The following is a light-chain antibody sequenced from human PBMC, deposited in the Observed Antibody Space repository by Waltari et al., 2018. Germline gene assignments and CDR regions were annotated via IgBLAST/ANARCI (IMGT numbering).Light chain of an antibody. J-gene: IGKJ4*01. CDR3: KKNSSGPLT. Sequence: ELVLTHSPASLSLSPGERATLSSRASPTVDTYLAWYQKKPGQSPRLLIYDASNRATGLPARFSGGGSGTDFTLTISSLEPEDFALYYCKKNSSGPLTFGGGTEVEIK. CDR2: DAS. CDR1: PTVDTY. V-gene: IGKV3-11*01.